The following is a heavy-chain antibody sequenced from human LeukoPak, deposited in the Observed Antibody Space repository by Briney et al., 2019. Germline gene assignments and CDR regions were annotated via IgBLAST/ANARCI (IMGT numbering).Heavy chain of an antibody. V-gene: IGHV1-69*13. J-gene: IGHJ5*02. CDR1: GGTFSSYA. Sequence: GASVKVSRKASGGTFSSYAISWVRQAPGQGLEWMGGIIPMLGTAHYAQKFRGRVTITADESTSTVYMDLSSLRSEDTAVHYCAIEGTITARAWGQGTLVTVSS. CDR2: IIPMLGTA. CDR3: AIEGTITARA. D-gene: IGHD6-6*01.